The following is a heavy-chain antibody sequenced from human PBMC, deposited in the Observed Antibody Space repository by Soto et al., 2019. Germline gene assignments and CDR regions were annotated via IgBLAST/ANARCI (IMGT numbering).Heavy chain of an antibody. CDR1: GGSISSSNW. J-gene: IGHJ5*02. D-gene: IGHD5-18*01. Sequence: PSETLSLTCAVSGGSISSSNWWSWVRQPPGKGREWMGESYHSGSTNYNPSLKSRVTISVDKSKNRFSLKLSSVTAADTAVYYCARGYNENWFDPWGQGTLVTVSS. V-gene: IGHV4-4*02. CDR3: ARGYNENWFDP. CDR2: SYHSGST.